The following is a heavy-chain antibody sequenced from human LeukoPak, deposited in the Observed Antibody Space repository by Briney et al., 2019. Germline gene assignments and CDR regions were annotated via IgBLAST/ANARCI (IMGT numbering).Heavy chain of an antibody. CDR1: GGSFSDYY. CDR2: ITHTGFT. D-gene: IGHD4-4*01. Sequence: SETLSLTCAVYGGSFSDYYWSRIRQPPGKGLEWIGEITHTGFTNYNPSLESRVVISVDTYNNQFSLKARSVAAADTAVYYCASRHIYSNYVDYWGQGTLVTVSS. J-gene: IGHJ4*02. CDR3: ASRHIYSNYVDY. V-gene: IGHV4-34*01.